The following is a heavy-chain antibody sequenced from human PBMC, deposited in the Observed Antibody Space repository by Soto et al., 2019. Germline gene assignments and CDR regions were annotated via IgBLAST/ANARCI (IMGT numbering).Heavy chain of an antibody. CDR2: IWYDGSNK. CDR1: GFTFSSYG. V-gene: IGHV3-33*01. Sequence: QVQLVESGGGVVQPGRSLRLSCAASGFTFSSYGMHWVRQAPGKGLEWVAVIWYDGSNKYYADPVKGRFTISRDNSKNTLYLQMNSLRAEDTAVYYCARDLRSWDFDYWGQGTLVTVSS. D-gene: IGHD6-13*01. J-gene: IGHJ4*02. CDR3: ARDLRSWDFDY.